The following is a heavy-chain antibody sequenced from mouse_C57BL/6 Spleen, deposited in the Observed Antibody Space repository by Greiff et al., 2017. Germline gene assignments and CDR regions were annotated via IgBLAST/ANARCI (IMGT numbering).Heavy chain of an antibody. V-gene: IGHV5-4*03. CDR2: ISDGGSYT. CDR1: GFTFSSYA. Sequence: VKLMESGGGLVKPGGSLKLSCAASGFTFSSYAMSWVRQTPEKRLEWVATISDGGSYTYYPDNVKGRFTISRDNAKNNLYLQMSHLKSEDTAMYYCASSLTGTESYWGQGTLVTVSA. J-gene: IGHJ3*01. CDR3: ASSLTGTESY. D-gene: IGHD4-1*01.